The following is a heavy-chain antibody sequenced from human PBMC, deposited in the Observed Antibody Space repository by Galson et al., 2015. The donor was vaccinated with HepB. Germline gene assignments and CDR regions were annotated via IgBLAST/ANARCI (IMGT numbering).Heavy chain of an antibody. D-gene: IGHD5-18*01. CDR1: GFTFSRNA. J-gene: IGHJ4*02. V-gene: IGHV3-64D*06. Sequence: SLRLSCAASGFTFSRNAMHWVRQAPGKGLEYVSAISSNGGNPYYADSVKGRFTISRDNSKNTLYLEVSSLKPEDTAVYYCVKGGEYTYGSHFDYWGQGTLVTVSS. CDR2: ISSNGGNP. CDR3: VKGGEYTYGSHFDY.